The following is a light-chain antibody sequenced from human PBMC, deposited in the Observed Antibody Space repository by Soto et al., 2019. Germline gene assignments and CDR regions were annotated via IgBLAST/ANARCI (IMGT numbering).Light chain of an antibody. CDR2: AAS. CDR1: QSISSNF. Sequence: EIVLTQSPGTLSFSPGERATLSCRASQSISSNFLAWYQQKPGQAPRLLIYAASNRATGIPDRFSGSGSGTDFTLTISRLGPEDSAVYYCQQYGSLPRTFGQGTKVDIK. CDR3: QQYGSLPRT. J-gene: IGKJ1*01. V-gene: IGKV3-20*01.